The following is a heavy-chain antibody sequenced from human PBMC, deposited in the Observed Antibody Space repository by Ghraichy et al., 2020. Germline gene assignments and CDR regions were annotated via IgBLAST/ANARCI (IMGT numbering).Heavy chain of an antibody. Sequence: GGSLRLSCATSDFTVNGNYLSWVRQAPGMGLEWVSLVYGDGSIDYAVSVKGRFTMSRDTSNNMVFLQMDSLRDEDTAVYYCTSRTTSRSWYFDLWGRGTLVTVSS. CDR2: VYGDGSI. CDR1: DFTVNGNY. V-gene: IGHV3-66*01. J-gene: IGHJ2*01. CDR3: TSRTTSRSWYFDL. D-gene: IGHD1-1*01.